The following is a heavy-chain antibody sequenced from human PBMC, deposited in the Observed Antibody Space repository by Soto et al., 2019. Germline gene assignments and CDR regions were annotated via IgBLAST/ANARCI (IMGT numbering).Heavy chain of an antibody. J-gene: IGHJ5*01. CDR3: SKNGTTWFAS. CDR1: GYSFHNSG. V-gene: IGHV1-18*01. D-gene: IGHD1-1*01. CDR2: ISVFNGYA. Sequence: ASVKVSCNTSGYSFHNSGISLVRQAPGQGLEWMGWISVFNGYAHYAQKFQGRVIMTADTLTSTAYMELRGLRSDDTAMYYCSKNGTTWFASWGQGTPVTVSS.